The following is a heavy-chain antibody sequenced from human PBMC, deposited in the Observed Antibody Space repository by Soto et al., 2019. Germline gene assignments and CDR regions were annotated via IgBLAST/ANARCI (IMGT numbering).Heavy chain of an antibody. V-gene: IGHV5-51*01. CDR3: ARQSDGYLPFGYGMDV. CDR1: GYSFTSYW. J-gene: IGHJ6*02. D-gene: IGHD2-15*01. Sequence: RGESLKISCKGSGYSFTSYWIGWVRQMPGKGLEWMGIIYPGDSDTRYSPSFQGQVTISADKSISTAYLQWSSLKASDTAMYYCARQSDGYLPFGYGMDVWGQGTTVTVSS. CDR2: IYPGDSDT.